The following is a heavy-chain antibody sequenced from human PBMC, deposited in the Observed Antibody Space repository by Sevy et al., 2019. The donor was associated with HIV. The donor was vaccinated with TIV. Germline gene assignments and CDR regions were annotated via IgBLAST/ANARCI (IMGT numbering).Heavy chain of an antibody. J-gene: IGHJ4*02. CDR2: IKSKTDGGTT. V-gene: IGHV3-15*01. D-gene: IGHD2-15*01. Sequence: GGSLRLSCAAFGFTVSNAWMSWVRQAPGKGLQWIGRIKSKTDGGTTDYLTPVKGRFTISIEDSKNTLYLQMNSLKIEDTAVYYCTLEGLYCSGGSCYSEGFDSWGQGILVTVSS. CDR1: GFTVSNAW. CDR3: TLEGLYCSGGSCYSEGFDS.